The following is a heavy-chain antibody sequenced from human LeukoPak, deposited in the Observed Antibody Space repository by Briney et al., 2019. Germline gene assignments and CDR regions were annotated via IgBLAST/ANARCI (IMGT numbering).Heavy chain of an antibody. V-gene: IGHV3-23*01. D-gene: IGHD4/OR15-4a*01. CDR3: AKESGALGAPLYDY. CDR1: GFTFSSSA. J-gene: IGHJ4*02. Sequence: GGSLRLSCAASGFTFSSSAMSWVRQAPGKGLEWVSAISNNGGYTYYADSVQGRFTISRDNSKNMLYLQMNSLRAEDTAVYYCAKESGALGAPLYDYWGRGILVTASS. CDR2: ISNNGGYT.